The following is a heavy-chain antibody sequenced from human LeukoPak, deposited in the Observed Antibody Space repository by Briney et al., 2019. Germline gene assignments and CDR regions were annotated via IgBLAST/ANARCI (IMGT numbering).Heavy chain of an antibody. CDR1: GFTFSSYN. CDR2: ISSSSNYI. J-gene: IGHJ4*02. D-gene: IGHD3-10*01. CDR3: ARAIAMVRGVNYFDY. V-gene: IGHV3-21*01. Sequence: GGSLRLSCAGSGFTFSSYNMNWVRQAPGKGLEWVSSISSSSNYIYYADSVKGRFTISRDNAKNSLYLQMNSLRAGDTAVYYCARAIAMVRGVNYFDYWGQGALVTVSS.